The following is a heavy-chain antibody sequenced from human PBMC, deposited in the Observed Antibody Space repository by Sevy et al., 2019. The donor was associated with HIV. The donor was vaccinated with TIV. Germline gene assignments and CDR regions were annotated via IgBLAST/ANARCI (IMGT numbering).Heavy chain of an antibody. J-gene: IGHJ6*02. CDR1: GFTFSSYS. V-gene: IGHV3-48*01. Sequence: GGSLRLSCAASGFTFSSYSMNWVRQAPGKGLEWVSYISSSSSTIYYADSVKGGFTISRDNAKNSLNLQMNSLRAEDTAVYYCARDGRQDRIAAAGYYYYYGMDVWGQGTTVTVSS. CDR3: ARDGRQDRIAAAGYYYYYGMDV. CDR2: ISSSSSTI. D-gene: IGHD6-13*01.